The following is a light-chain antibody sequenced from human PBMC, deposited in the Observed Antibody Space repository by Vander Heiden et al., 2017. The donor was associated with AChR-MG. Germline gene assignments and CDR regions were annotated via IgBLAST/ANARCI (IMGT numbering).Light chain of an antibody. Sequence: DIQLTQSPSFLSASVGDRVTITCRASQGISSYLAWYQQKPGKAPNLLIYAASALQSGVPSRFSGSGTGTEFTLTISSLQPEDFATYYCQQLSRYPRTFGQGTKLEIK. CDR3: QQLSRYPRT. CDR1: QGISSY. J-gene: IGKJ2*02. CDR2: AAS. V-gene: IGKV1-9*01.